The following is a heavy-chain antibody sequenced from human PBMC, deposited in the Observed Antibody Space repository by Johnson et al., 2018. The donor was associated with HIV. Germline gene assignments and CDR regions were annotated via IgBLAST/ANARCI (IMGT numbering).Heavy chain of an antibody. V-gene: IGHV3-30*19. D-gene: IGHD6-13*01. CDR3: ARPTRSSIAAVGDDAFDI. CDR2: ISYDGTNK. Sequence: QVQLVESGGGVVQPGGSLRLSCAASGFTFSSYGMHWVRQAPGKGLEWVAVISYDGTNKFYTDSVKGRFTISRENSKNILYLQMNSLSAEDTAVYYCARPTRSSIAAVGDDAFDIWGRGTMVAVSS. J-gene: IGHJ3*02. CDR1: GFTFSSYG.